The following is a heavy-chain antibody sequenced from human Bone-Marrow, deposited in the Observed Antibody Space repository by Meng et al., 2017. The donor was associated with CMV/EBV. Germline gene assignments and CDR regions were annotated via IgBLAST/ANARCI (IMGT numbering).Heavy chain of an antibody. CDR2: INHSGST. CDR1: GGSFSGYY. J-gene: IGHJ5*02. CDR3: ARGAAGPASGFRRNWFDP. D-gene: IGHD6-13*01. Sequence: GSLRLSCAVYGGSFSGYYWSWIRQPPGKGLEWIGEINHSGSTNYNPSLKSRVTISVDTSKNQFFLKLSSVTAADTAVYYCARGAAGPASGFRRNWFDPWGQGTLVTVSS. V-gene: IGHV4-34*01.